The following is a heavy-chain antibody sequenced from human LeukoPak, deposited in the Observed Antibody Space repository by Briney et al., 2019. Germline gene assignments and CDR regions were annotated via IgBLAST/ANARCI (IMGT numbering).Heavy chain of an antibody. V-gene: IGHV3-20*04. CDR3: ARTSDGNWFDP. Sequence: PGGSLRLSCAASGFTFDDYGMSWVRQGPGKGLEWVSGINWNGGNTGYAGSVKGRFTIFRDNAKNSLYLEMDSLRVEDTALYYCARTSDGNWFDPWGQGTLVTVSS. CDR1: GFTFDDYG. D-gene: IGHD1-26*01. CDR2: INWNGGNT. J-gene: IGHJ5*02.